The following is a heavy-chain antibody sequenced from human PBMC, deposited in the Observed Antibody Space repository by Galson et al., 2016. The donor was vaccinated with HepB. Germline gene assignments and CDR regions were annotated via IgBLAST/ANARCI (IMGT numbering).Heavy chain of an antibody. Sequence: SETLSPTCTVAGGSISPYYCSWIRQPPGEGLEWIGCIFYIGSTNNNPSLRTHVTISVDTSRNQFSLRLSSVTAADTAVYYCAQRRNSYDSSGYYYDYFDPWGRGTLVTVSS. J-gene: IGHJ5*02. CDR2: IFYIGST. CDR3: AQRRNSYDSSGYYYDYFDP. D-gene: IGHD3-22*01. CDR1: GGSISPYY. V-gene: IGHV4-59*08.